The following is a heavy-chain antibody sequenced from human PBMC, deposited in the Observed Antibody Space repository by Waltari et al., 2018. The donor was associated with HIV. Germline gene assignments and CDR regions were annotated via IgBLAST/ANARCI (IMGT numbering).Heavy chain of an antibody. CDR1: GGSISSSSYS. CDR2: IYYSGST. V-gene: IGHV4-39*01. D-gene: IGHD3-22*01. CDR3: ARYYYDSSGYAFDY. J-gene: IGHJ4*02. Sequence: QLQLQESGAGLVKPSETLSHTCTVSGGSISSSSYSSRWIRQPPGKGLEWIGSIYYSGSTYYNPSLKSRVTISVDTSKNQFSLKLSSVTAADTAVYYCARYYYDSSGYAFDYWGQGTLVTVSS.